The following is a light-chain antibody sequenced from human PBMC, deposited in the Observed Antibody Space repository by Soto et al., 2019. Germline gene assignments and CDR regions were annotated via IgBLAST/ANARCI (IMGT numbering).Light chain of an antibody. V-gene: IGKV1-5*01. CDR2: DAS. Sequence: DIQMTQSPSTLSASVGDRVTITCRASQSISSWLAWYQQKPGKAPKLLIYDASSLESGVPSRFSGSGSGTEFTLTISSLQPDDFATYYYQQYNSYIFTFGTGTKVDIK. CDR3: QQYNSYIFT. J-gene: IGKJ3*01. CDR1: QSISSW.